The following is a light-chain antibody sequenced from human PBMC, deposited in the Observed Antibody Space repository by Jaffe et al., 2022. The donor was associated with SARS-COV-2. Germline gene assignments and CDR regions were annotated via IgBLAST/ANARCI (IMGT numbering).Light chain of an antibody. Sequence: EIVMTQSPATLSVSPGERATLSCRASQSVSSNLAWYQQKPGQAPRLLIYGASTRATDIPARFSGSGSGTEFTLIISSLQSEDFAVYYCQQYDTWPRTFGQGTKVEIK. CDR1: QSVSSN. CDR3: QQYDTWPRT. V-gene: IGKV3-15*01. J-gene: IGKJ1*01. CDR2: GAS.